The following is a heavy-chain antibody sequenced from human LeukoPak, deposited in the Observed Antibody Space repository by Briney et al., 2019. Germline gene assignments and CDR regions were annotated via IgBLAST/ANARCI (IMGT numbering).Heavy chain of an antibody. D-gene: IGHD3-22*01. CDR1: VGSISSSSYY. J-gene: IGHJ4*01. Sequence: PSETLSLTCTVSVGSISSSSYYWAWIRQPPGKGLEWIGSIYYCGSTYYNPSLKSRVTISVDTSKNQFSLKLSSVTAADTAVYYCARRYYDSSGRDYWGQGTLVTVSS. V-gene: IGHV4-39*07. CDR3: ARRYYDSSGRDY. CDR2: IYYCGST.